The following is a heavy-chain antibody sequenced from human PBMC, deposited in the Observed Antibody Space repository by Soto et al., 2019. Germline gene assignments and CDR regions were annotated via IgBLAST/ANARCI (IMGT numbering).Heavy chain of an antibody. CDR3: AGPRPGSSSSWGPSYYYYYYGMDV. Sequence: GASVKVSCKASGGTFSSYAISWVRQAPGQGLEWMGGIIPIFGTANYAQKFQGRVTITADESTSTAYMELSSLRSEDTAVYYCAGPRPGSSSSWGPSYYYYYYGMDVWGQGTTVTVYS. CDR2: IIPIFGTA. CDR1: GGTFSSYA. J-gene: IGHJ6*02. V-gene: IGHV1-69*13. D-gene: IGHD6-6*01.